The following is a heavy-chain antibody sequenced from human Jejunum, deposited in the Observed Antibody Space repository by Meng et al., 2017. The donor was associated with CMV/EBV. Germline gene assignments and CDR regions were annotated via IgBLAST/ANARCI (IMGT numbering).Heavy chain of an antibody. J-gene: IGHJ6*02. V-gene: IGHV3-21*01. CDR3: ARDRYSSSTDHYYGMDV. CDR2: ISGASTYI. CDR1: FNNYH. D-gene: IGHD6-6*01. Sequence: FNNYHIIWVRQAPGKGLEWVSSISGASTYIYYADSLEGRFTISRDDTKNSLYLQMNSLRAEDTAVYYCARDRYSSSTDHYYGMDVWGQGTTVTVSS.